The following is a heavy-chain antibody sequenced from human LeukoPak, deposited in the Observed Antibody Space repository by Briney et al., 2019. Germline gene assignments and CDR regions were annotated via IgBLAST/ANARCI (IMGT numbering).Heavy chain of an antibody. Sequence: GASVKVSCKASGYTFTNYAMSWVRQAPRQGLEWMGWINTNTGNPTYAQGFTGRFVFSLDTSVSTAYLQISSLKAEDTAVYYCARVAASAGRSPDHWGQGTLVTVSS. CDR3: ARVAASAGRSPDH. D-gene: IGHD6-13*01. CDR2: INTNTGNP. CDR1: GYTFTNYA. V-gene: IGHV7-4-1*02. J-gene: IGHJ4*02.